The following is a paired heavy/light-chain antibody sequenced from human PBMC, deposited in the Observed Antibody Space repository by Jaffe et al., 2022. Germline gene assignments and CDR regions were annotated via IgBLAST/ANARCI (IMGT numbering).Heavy chain of an antibody. V-gene: IGHV3-73*02. J-gene: IGHJ4*02. CDR2: IRTKGNNYAT. CDR3: TRAHYDSRGYYPDY. Sequence: EVQLVESGGGLVQPGGSLKLSCAASGFTFSGFAMHWVRQASGKGLEWVGRIRTKGNNYATAYAASVQGRFAISRDDSKNTAYLQMNSLKTEDTAVYYCTRAHYDSRGYYPDYWGQGTLVTVSS. D-gene: IGHD3-22*01. CDR1: GFTFSGFA.
Light chain of an antibody. Sequence: DIQMTQSPSSLSASVGDRVTITCRASQGIGNYLAWYQQRPEKVPKLLIYDASTLQSGVPSRFSGSGSGTDFTLTISSLLPEDIATYYCQKYNSPPFTFGPGTKVDIK. CDR3: QKYNSPPFT. CDR2: DAS. CDR1: QGIGNY. V-gene: IGKV1-27*01. J-gene: IGKJ3*01.